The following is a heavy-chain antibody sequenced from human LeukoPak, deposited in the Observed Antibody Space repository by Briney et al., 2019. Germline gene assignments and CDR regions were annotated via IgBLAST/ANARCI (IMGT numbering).Heavy chain of an antibody. Sequence: GGSLRLSCAASGFTFSSYAMHWVRQAPGKGLEWVAVIWYDGSNKYYADSVKGRFTISRDNSKNTLYLQMNSLRAEDTAVYYCARVGYYDSSGISWGQGTLVTVSS. J-gene: IGHJ4*02. CDR3: ARVGYYDSSGIS. D-gene: IGHD3-22*01. V-gene: IGHV3-33*08. CDR1: GFTFSSYA. CDR2: IWYDGSNK.